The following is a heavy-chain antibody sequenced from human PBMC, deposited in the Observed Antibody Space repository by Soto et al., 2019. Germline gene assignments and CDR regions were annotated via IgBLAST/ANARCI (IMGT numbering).Heavy chain of an antibody. Sequence: SETLSLTCAVYGGSFSGYYWSWIRQPPGKGLEWIGEINHSGNTNYKSSLKSRVTISIDTSKNQFYLKLSSVTAADTAMYYCALNEEREGGTIRFDPWGQGTLVTVSS. CDR1: GGSFSGYY. V-gene: IGHV4-34*01. D-gene: IGHD1-1*01. J-gene: IGHJ5*02. CDR2: INHSGNT. CDR3: ALNEEREGGTIRFDP.